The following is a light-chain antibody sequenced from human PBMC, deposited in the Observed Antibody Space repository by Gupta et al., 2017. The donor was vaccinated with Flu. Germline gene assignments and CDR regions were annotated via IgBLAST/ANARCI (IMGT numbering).Light chain of an antibody. CDR2: DVS. CDR1: ISDGGGYNN. CDR3: CSYAGSYAV. Sequence: QTVAISSTGTISDGGGYNNVSWYQQHPGKAPELMINDVSQRPSGVPDRFSASKSGNTASLTISGLQAEDEADYYCCSYAGSYAVFGGGTKLTVL. J-gene: IGLJ3*02. V-gene: IGLV2-11*01.